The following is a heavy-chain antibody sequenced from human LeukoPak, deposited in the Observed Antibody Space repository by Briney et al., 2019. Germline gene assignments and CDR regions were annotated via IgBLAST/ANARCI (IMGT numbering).Heavy chain of an antibody. J-gene: IGHJ5*02. D-gene: IGHD3-22*01. V-gene: IGHV1-18*01. CDR3: ARDYDYYDSSGYPPYNWFDP. Sequence: GASVKVSCKASGYTFTSYGISWVRQAPGQGLEWMGWISAYNGNTNYAQKLQGRVTMTTDTSTSTAYMELRSLRSDDTAVYYCARDYDYYDSSGYPPYNWFDPWGQGTLVTVSS. CDR1: GYTFTSYG. CDR2: ISAYNGNT.